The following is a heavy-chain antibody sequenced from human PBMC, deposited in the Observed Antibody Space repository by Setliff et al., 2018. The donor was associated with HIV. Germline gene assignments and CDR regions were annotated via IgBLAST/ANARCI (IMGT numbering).Heavy chain of an antibody. J-gene: IGHJ5*02. V-gene: IGHV1-2*02. D-gene: IGHD6-13*01. Sequence: ASVKVSCKASGYTFTGYYVHWVRQAPGQGLEWMGWINPNSGGTNYAQKFQGRVTMTRETSISTAYMELSRLRSDDTAVYYCARDPVLAVAGSGDWFDPWGQGT. CDR3: ARDPVLAVAGSGDWFDP. CDR2: INPNSGGT. CDR1: GYTFTGYY.